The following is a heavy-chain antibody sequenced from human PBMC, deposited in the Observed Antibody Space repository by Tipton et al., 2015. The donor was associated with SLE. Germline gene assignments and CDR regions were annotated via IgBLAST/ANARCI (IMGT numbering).Heavy chain of an antibody. CDR1: GGSISSYY. D-gene: IGHD6-25*01. CDR3: ARHYGAAGAFDI. V-gene: IGHV4-59*08. Sequence: TLSLTCTVSGGSISSYYWSWIRQPPGKGLEWIGEIHHSGSTNYNPSLKSRVTISVDTSKNQFSLKLSSVTAADTAVYYCARHYGAAGAFDIWGQGTMVTVSS. CDR2: IHHSGST. J-gene: IGHJ3*02.